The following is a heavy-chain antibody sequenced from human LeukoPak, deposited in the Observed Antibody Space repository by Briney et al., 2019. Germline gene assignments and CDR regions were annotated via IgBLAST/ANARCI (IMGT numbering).Heavy chain of an antibody. Sequence: GRSLRLSCAASRFTFSTFGMHWVRQAPGKGLEWVAVISFDGSNKYYADSVKGRFTISRDNSKDTLYLQMSSLRIEDTAVYYCRAATNYLDYYYDYWGQGTLVTVSS. D-gene: IGHD3-22*01. V-gene: IGHV3-30*03. CDR3: RAATNYLDYYYDY. CDR1: RFTFSTFG. J-gene: IGHJ4*02. CDR2: ISFDGSNK.